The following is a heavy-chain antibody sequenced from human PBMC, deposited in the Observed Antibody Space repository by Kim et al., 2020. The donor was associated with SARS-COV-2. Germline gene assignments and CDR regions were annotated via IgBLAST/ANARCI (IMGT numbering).Heavy chain of an antibody. CDR2: MNPNSGNT. D-gene: IGHD4-17*01. CDR1: GYTFTSYD. J-gene: IGHJ4*02. Sequence: ASVKVSCKASGYTFTSYDINWVRQATGQGLEWMGWMNPNSGNTGYAQKFQGRVTMTRNTSISTAYMELSSLRSEDTAVDYCARASIALDYCGDYDGIYYFDYWGQGTLVTVSS. CDR3: ARASIALDYCGDYDGIYYFDY. V-gene: IGHV1-8*01.